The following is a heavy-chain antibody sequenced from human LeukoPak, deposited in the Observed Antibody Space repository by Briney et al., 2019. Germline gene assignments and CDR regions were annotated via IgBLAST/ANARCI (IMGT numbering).Heavy chain of an antibody. CDR2: INPNSGGT. CDR1: GYTFTGYY. Sequence: ASVKVSCKASGYTFTGYYMHWVRQAPGQGLEWMGWINPNSGGTNYAQKFQGRVTMPRDTSISTAYMELSRLRSDDTAVYYCARDLHYYDSSGYFGYYGMDVWGQGTTVTVSS. J-gene: IGHJ6*02. CDR3: ARDLHYYDSSGYFGYYGMDV. V-gene: IGHV1-2*02. D-gene: IGHD3-22*01.